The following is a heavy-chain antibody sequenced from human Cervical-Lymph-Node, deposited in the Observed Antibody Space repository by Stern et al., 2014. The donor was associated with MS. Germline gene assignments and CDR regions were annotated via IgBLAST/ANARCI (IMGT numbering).Heavy chain of an antibody. CDR3: ARMSSIAAGWFDP. J-gene: IGHJ5*02. Sequence: QDQLVQSGAEVKKPGSSVKVSCKASGGTFSTDTIRWVRQAPGQGLEWMGRIIPTLGIPNYAQKFQGRVTINADTSTTTAYMELSGLTSEDTAVYYCARMSSIAAGWFDPWGQGTRVTVSS. CDR1: GGTFSTDT. V-gene: IGHV1-69*02. D-gene: IGHD6-13*01. CDR2: IIPTLGIP.